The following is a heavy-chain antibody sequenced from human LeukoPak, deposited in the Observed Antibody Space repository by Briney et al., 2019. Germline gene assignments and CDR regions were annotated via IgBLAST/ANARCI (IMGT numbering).Heavy chain of an antibody. CDR1: GFTFSSYG. CDR2: ISYDGSNK. CDR3: ARGGGLDV. V-gene: IGHV3-30*03. D-gene: IGHD3-16*01. J-gene: IGHJ6*02. Sequence: GGSLRLSCAASGFTFSSYGMHWVRQAPGKGLEWVAVISYDGSNKYYADSVKGRFTISRDNAKNSLYLQMSNLRAEDTAVYFCARGGGLDVWGQGATVTVSS.